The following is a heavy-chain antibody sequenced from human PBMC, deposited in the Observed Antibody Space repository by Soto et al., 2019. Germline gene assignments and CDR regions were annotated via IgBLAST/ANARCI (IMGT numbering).Heavy chain of an antibody. CDR3: AKGRNIVEVVTPFGG. J-gene: IGHJ4*02. V-gene: IGHV3-9*01. CDR2: ISWNTDNI. D-gene: IGHD2-21*02. Sequence: RLSCVASGFTFGDYAVHWVRQAPGKGLEWVAGISWNTDNIGYADSVKGRFTISRDNAGHALYLQMNSLRHEDTAVYYCAKGRNIVEVVTPFGGWGQGDRFTVSS. CDR1: GFTFGDYA.